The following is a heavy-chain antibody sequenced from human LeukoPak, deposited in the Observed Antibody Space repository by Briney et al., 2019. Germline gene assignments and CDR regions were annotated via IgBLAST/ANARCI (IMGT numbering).Heavy chain of an antibody. J-gene: IGHJ4*02. CDR3: ARENLNYYGSGSYLY. CDR1: RYPVRGYC. V-gene: IGHV1-2*02. D-gene: IGHD3-10*01. Sequence: ATRKGICNAWRYPVRGYCVDLGRQGPGKSLEWLGWINPETGATKYAQRFEGRVTLTRDTSVTTVHMELSGLRSDDSAVYYCARENLNYYGSGSYLYWGQGSQVTVSS. CDR2: INPETGAT.